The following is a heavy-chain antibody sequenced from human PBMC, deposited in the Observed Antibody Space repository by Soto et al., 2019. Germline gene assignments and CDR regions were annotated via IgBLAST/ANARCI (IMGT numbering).Heavy chain of an antibody. D-gene: IGHD2-15*01. V-gene: IGHV3-66*01. CDR2: IQSGGTT. CDR3: ARGDGNCDGGRCYGVPLDV. CDR1: GFTVSSKY. J-gene: IGHJ6*04. Sequence: EVQLVESGGGLVQPGGSLRLSCAASGFTVSSKYMTWVRQAPGKGLEWVSLIQSGGTTYYADSLKGRFTISRDTSENTLHLQTDSLRVEDTAVYYCARGDGNCDGGRCYGVPLDVWGTGTTVTASS.